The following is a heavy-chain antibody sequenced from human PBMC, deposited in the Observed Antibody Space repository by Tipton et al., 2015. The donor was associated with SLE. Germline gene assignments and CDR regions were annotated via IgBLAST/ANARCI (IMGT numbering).Heavy chain of an antibody. CDR3: TRGGSGYSLN. Sequence: SLRLSCAASGFTFSSYGMHWVRQAPGKGLEWVAFIRYDGNNKYYADSVKGRFTIFRDNSKNTLYLQMSSLRAEDTAVYYCTRGGSGYSLNWGQGTLVTVSS. V-gene: IGHV3-30*02. J-gene: IGHJ4*02. D-gene: IGHD3-22*01. CDR2: IRYDGNNK. CDR1: GFTFSSYG.